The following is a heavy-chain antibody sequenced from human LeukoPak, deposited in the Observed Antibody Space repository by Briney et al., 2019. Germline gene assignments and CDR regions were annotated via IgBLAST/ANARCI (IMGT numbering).Heavy chain of an antibody. D-gene: IGHD3-10*01. V-gene: IGHV3-11*01. CDR2: ISGSGSTI. J-gene: IGHJ1*01. CDR3: ANSHGSGSGSYYCN. CDR1: GFTFSDYY. Sequence: GGSLRLSCAASGFTFSDYYMSWIRQAPGKGLEWVSYISGSGSTISYADSVKGRFTISRDNSKNTLYLQMNSLRAEDTAVYYCANSHGSGSGSYYCNWGQGTLVTVSS.